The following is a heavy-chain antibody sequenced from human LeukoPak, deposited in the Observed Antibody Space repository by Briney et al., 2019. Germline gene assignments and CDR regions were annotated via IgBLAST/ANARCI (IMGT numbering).Heavy chain of an antibody. D-gene: IGHD3-22*01. Sequence: PSETLSLTCTVSGYSISSGYYWGWIRQPPGKGLEWIGSIYHSGSTYYNPSLKSRVTISVDTSKNQFSLKLSSVTAADTAVYYCARDLPRDYYDSSGYYYVPAPFDYWGQGTLVTVSS. CDR1: GYSISSGYY. J-gene: IGHJ4*02. V-gene: IGHV4-38-2*02. CDR3: ARDLPRDYYDSSGYYYVPAPFDY. CDR2: IYHSGST.